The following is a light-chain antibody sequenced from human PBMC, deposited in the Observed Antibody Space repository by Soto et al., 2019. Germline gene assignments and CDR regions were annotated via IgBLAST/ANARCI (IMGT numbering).Light chain of an antibody. V-gene: IGLV1-40*01. CDR1: SSDIGAGYD. J-gene: IGLJ1*01. CDR3: QSYDTSLTGSYV. CDR2: GNN. Sequence: QSVLTQPPSVSGAPGQRVTISCTGSSSDIGAGYDVHWYQQFPGTAPKLLIYGNNNRPSGVPDRFSGSKSGTSASLAITGLQAEDEADYYCQSYDTSLTGSYVFGTGTQLTVL.